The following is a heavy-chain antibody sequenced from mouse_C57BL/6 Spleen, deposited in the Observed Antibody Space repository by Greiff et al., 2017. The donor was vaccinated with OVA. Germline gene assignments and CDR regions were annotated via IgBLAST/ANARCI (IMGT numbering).Heavy chain of an antibody. CDR2: IWSGGST. Sequence: QVQLQQSGPGLVQPSQSLSITCTVSGFSLTSYGVHWVRQSPGKGLEWLGVIWSGGSTDYNAAFISRLSISKDNSKSQVFFKMNSLQADDTAIYYCARNCYGSSYGFAYWGQGTLVTVSA. CDR1: GFSLTSYG. D-gene: IGHD1-1*01. J-gene: IGHJ3*01. CDR3: ARNCYGSSYGFAY. V-gene: IGHV2-2*01.